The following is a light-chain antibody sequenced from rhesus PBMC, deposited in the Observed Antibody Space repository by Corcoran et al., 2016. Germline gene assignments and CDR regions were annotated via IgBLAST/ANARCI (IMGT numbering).Light chain of an antibody. CDR2: YPS. J-gene: IGKJ2*01. CDR1: QGISNY. Sequence: DIQMTQSPSSLSASVGDTVTSTCRASQGISNYLAWYQQKPGKAPKPLMYYPSPLERGVPSRFSGSASGTYFTLTNSSLHPENFAICYCQQHNSYPYSFGQGTKVEIK. V-gene: IGKV1S14*01. CDR3: QQHNSYPYS.